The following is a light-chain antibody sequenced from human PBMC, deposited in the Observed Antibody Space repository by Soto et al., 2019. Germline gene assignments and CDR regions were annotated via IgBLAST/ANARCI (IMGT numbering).Light chain of an antibody. CDR3: EAWHDSLNGVV. CDR1: SSNIGSHT. Sequence: QSVLTQPPSASGTPGQTIAISCSGGSSNIGSHTVNWYQQLPGTAPRLLIYSNTQRPSGVPDRFSGSKSGTSASLAISGLQSEYEGVYYCEAWHDSLNGVVFGGGTKVTVL. V-gene: IGLV1-44*01. J-gene: IGLJ2*01. CDR2: SNT.